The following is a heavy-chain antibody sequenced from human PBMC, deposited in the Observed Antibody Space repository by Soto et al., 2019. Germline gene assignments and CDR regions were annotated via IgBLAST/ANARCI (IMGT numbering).Heavy chain of an antibody. V-gene: IGHV1-8*01. CDR1: GYTLTSYD. D-gene: IGHD3-16*02. CDR3: ARGVITFGGVIVLTYMDV. Sequence: GASVKVCCKASGYTLTSYDMNWVRQETGQGLEWMGWMNPNSGNTGYAQKFQGRVTMTRNTSISTAYMELSSLRSEDTAVYYCARGVITFGGVIVLTYMDVWGKGTTVTVSS. CDR2: MNPNSGNT. J-gene: IGHJ6*03.